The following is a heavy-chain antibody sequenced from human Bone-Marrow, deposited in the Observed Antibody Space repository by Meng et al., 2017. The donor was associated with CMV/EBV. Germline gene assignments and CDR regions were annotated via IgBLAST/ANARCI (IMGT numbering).Heavy chain of an antibody. Sequence: SVKVSCKASGYTFTGYYMHWVRQAPGQGLEWMGWINPNSGGTNYAQKFQGRVTMTRDTSISTAYMELSRLRSDDTAVYYCAREGYCSSTSCFDYPYYYGMDVWGQGTTVTVSS. D-gene: IGHD2-2*01. CDR3: AREGYCSSTSCFDYPYYYGMDV. CDR2: INPNSGGT. J-gene: IGHJ6*02. V-gene: IGHV1-2*02. CDR1: GYTFTGYY.